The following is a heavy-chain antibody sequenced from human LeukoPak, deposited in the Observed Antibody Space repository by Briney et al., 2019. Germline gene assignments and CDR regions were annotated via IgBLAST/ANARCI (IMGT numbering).Heavy chain of an antibody. V-gene: IGHV3-74*01. CDR1: GFTFSSSW. J-gene: IGHJ4*02. Sequence: PGVSLRLSCAASGFTFSSSWVHWVRQAPGKGLVWVSRINPDGSGTDYADSVKGRFTISRDNAQNLLYLQMNSLRAEDTAVYYCARAGYYRFDYWGQGALVTVSS. D-gene: IGHD2-15*01. CDR3: ARAGYYRFDY. CDR2: INPDGSGT.